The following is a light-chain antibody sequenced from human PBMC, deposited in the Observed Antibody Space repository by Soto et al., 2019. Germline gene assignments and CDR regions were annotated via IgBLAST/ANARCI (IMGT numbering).Light chain of an antibody. CDR3: AAWDDSLSGWV. V-gene: IGLV1-47*01. J-gene: IGLJ3*02. Sequence: QSVLTQPPSASGTPGQRVPIPCSGRNSNIGSNYVYWYQQVPGTAPKLLIYTNNQRPSGVPDRFSGSKSATSASLAIGGLRSEDEADYYCAAWDDSLSGWVFGGGTQLTVL. CDR2: TNN. CDR1: NSNIGSNY.